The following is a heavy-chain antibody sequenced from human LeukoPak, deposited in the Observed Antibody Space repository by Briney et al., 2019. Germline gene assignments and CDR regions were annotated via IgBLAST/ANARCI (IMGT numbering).Heavy chain of an antibody. CDR3: AKGSGDYESSGYYSPFDY. CDR2: IYPGDADT. J-gene: IGHJ4*02. CDR1: GYRFTNYW. D-gene: IGHD3-22*01. V-gene: IGHV5-51*01. Sequence: PGESLQISCQGSGYRFTNYWIGWVRQLPGKGLEWMGIIYPGDADTRYSPSFQGQVTISADKSISTAYLQWNSLKASDTAMYYCAKGSGDYESSGYYSPFDYWGQGTLVTVSS.